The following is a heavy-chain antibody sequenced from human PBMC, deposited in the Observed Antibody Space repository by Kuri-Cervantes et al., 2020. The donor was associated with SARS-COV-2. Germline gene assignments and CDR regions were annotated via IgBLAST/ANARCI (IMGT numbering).Heavy chain of an antibody. V-gene: IGHV4-39*01. CDR2: IEYSGST. CDR1: GDSISSCCYY. Sequence: SETLSLTCTVSGDSISSCCYYWGWIRQPPGKRLEWIGSIEYSGSTYYNPSLKSRVTISIDKSKNQLSLKLASVTAADTAVYYCARSRRVWFDPWGQGTLVTVSS. D-gene: IGHD1-14*01. CDR3: ARSRRVWFDP. J-gene: IGHJ5*02.